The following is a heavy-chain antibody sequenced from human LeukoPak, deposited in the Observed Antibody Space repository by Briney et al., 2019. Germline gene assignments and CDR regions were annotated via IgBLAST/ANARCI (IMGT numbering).Heavy chain of an antibody. CDR2: IFPGDSDT. Sequence: GESLKISCKGSGYSFTSYWIAWVRQMPGKGLEWMGIIFPGDSDTTYSPSFEGQVTISADKSINTAYLQWSSLKASDTAMYYCATSESQTRFDFWGQGTLVTVSS. V-gene: IGHV5-51*01. J-gene: IGHJ4*02. D-gene: IGHD1/OR15-1a*01. CDR1: GYSFTSYW. CDR3: ATSESQTRFDF.